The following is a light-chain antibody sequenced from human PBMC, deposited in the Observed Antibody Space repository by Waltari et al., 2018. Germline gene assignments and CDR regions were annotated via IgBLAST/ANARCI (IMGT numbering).Light chain of an antibody. CDR2: DVD. J-gene: IGLJ3*02. CDR1: SSDIGGYNY. Sequence: QSALTQPASVSGSPGQSITIDCAGPSSDIGGYNYVAWYQQPPVRVPKLLIYDVDNRPSGISDRFSGSKSGNTASLTISGPQAEDEADYFCSSYTDSRTGVFGGGTKLTVL. V-gene: IGLV2-14*03. CDR3: SSYTDSRTGV.